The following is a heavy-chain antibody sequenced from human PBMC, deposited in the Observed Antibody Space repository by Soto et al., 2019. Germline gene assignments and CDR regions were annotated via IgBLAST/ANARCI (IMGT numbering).Heavy chain of an antibody. Sequence: EASVKVSCKASGYTFTSCGISWVRQAPGQGLEWMGWISAYNGSTSYAQKFQGRVTMTRDTSTSTVYMELSSLRSEDTAVYYCATGGIAVAGDAFDIWGQGTMVTVSS. CDR1: GYTFTSCG. D-gene: IGHD6-19*01. V-gene: IGHV1-18*01. CDR2: ISAYNGST. J-gene: IGHJ3*02. CDR3: ATGGIAVAGDAFDI.